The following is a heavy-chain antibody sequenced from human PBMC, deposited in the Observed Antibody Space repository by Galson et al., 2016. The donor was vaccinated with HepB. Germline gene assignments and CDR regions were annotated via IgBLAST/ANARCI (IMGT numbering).Heavy chain of an antibody. Sequence: SVKVSCKASGDTFTTYDMHWVRQAPGQGLDWMGIINPSDGSTSYAQHFQGRVTMTRDTSTSTVYMELRSLRSADTAVYFCARGDKRYLRPFDYWGQGTLVTVSS. J-gene: IGHJ4*02. CDR2: INPSDGST. D-gene: IGHD1-1*01. V-gene: IGHV1-46*01. CDR3: ARGDKRYLRPFDY. CDR1: GDTFTTYD.